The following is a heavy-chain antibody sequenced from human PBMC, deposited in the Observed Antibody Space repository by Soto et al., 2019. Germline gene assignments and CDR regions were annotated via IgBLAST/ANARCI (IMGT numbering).Heavy chain of an antibody. CDR1: VGVFRNYD. Sequence: QVQLVQSGAEVKKPGASVTVSCKDSVGVFRNYDLNWVRQAPGQGLAWMGGIIPVLGTADYPQKNQGRVTITADESPTTAYMERTRLTTEDTAVYFWARARWGSDSVDSWGQGTLVPAAS. CDR2: IIPVLGTA. J-gene: IGHJ5*01. V-gene: IGHV1-69*01. D-gene: IGHD3-16*01. CDR3: ARARWGSDSVDS.